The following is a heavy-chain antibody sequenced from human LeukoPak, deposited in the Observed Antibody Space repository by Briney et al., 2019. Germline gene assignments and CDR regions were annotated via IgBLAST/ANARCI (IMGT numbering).Heavy chain of an antibody. CDR3: ARDTGIVGYYGMNV. J-gene: IGHJ6*02. Sequence: GGSLRLSCEASGFSFSIFSMTWVRQAPGKGLEWLANIKQDGDEKYYVDSVKGRFTISRDNAKNSLYLQMNSLRAEDTAVYYCARDTGIVGYYGMNVWGQGTTVTVSS. V-gene: IGHV3-7*03. CDR1: GFSFSIFS. D-gene: IGHD3-22*01. CDR2: IKQDGDEK.